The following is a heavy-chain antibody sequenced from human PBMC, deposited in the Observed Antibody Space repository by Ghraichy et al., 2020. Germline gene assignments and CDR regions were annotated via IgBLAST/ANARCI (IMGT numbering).Heavy chain of an antibody. D-gene: IGHD5-18*01. CDR2: INRYGDAA. CDR3: ARDFDAYSYGFPLDY. CDR1: GFTFSSYQ. Sequence: GGSLRLSCAASGFTFSSYQMHWVRQAPGKGLVAVARINRYGDAAEYADSVKGRFTVSRDNAKNTLYLQMDSLKAEDTAVYYCARDFDAYSYGFPLDYWGQGTLVTVSS. J-gene: IGHJ4*02. V-gene: IGHV3-74*01.